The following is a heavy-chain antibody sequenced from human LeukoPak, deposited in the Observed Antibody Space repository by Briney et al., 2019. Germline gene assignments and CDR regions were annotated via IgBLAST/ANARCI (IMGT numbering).Heavy chain of an antibody. Sequence: HPGGSLRLSCAASGFPFSRYWLSWVRQAPRKGLEWEANIKQDGSEKYYVDSVKGRFTISRDNAKNSLYLQMNSLRVEDTAVYYCARGWELDPWGQGTLVTVSS. CDR2: IKQDGSEK. V-gene: IGHV3-7*05. D-gene: IGHD1-26*01. J-gene: IGHJ5*02. CDR1: GFPFSRYW. CDR3: ARGWELDP.